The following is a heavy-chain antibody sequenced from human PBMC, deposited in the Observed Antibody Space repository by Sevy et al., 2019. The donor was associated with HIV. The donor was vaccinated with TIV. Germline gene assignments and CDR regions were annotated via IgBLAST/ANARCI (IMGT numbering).Heavy chain of an antibody. Sequence: GGSLRLSCAASGFTVSNNYMSWVRQAPGKGLEWVSVIYAGGGTYYADSVKGRFTISRDNSRNTLYLQMNSLRAEDTAVYYCAREGDYYGMDVWGQGTTVTVSS. D-gene: IGHD3-10*01. J-gene: IGHJ6*02. CDR2: IYAGGGT. CDR3: AREGDYYGMDV. CDR1: GFTVSNNY. V-gene: IGHV3-53*01.